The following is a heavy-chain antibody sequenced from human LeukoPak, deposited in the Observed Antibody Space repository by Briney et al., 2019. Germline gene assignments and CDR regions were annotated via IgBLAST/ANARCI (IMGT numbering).Heavy chain of an antibody. CDR3: AKGGTDILTATLYYYYMDV. CDR2: ISGSGGST. Sequence: GGSLRLSCAASGFTFSSYGMSWVRQAPGKGLEWVSAISGSGGSTYYADSVKGRFTISRDNSKNTLYLQMNSLRAEDTAVYYCAKGGTDILTATLYYYYMDVWGKGTTVTISS. CDR1: GFTFSSYG. V-gene: IGHV3-23*01. D-gene: IGHD3-9*01. J-gene: IGHJ6*03.